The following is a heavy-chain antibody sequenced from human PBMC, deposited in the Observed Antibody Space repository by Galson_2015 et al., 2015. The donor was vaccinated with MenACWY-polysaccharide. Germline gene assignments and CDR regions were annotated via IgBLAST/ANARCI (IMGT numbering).Heavy chain of an antibody. D-gene: IGHD6-19*01. V-gene: IGHV3-33*05. CDR2: IQNVGSPK. J-gene: IGHJ3*02. Sequence: SLRLSCAASGLTFRSSGMHWVRQAPGKGLEWVALIQNVGSPKAYADSVKGRFTISRDNSKNTLYLEMDSLRAEDTAAYYCARESSRIVFHAFEICGQGTMVTVSS. CDR1: GLTFRSSG. CDR3: ARESSRIVFHAFEI.